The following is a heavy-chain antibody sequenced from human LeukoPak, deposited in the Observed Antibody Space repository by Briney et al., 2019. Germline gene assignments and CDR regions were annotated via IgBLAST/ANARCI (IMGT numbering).Heavy chain of an antibody. Sequence: SETLSLTCAVYGGSFSGYYWSWIRQPPGKGLEWIGEINHNGSTNYNPSLKSRVTISVDTSKNQFSLKLSSVTAADTAVYYCARGQSWVRGVILIWGQGTLVTVSS. J-gene: IGHJ4*02. D-gene: IGHD3-10*01. CDR3: ARGQSWVRGVILI. CDR1: GGSFSGYY. V-gene: IGHV4-34*01. CDR2: INHNGST.